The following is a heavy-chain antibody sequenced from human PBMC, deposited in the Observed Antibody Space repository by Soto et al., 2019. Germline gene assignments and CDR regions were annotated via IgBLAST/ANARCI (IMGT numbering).Heavy chain of an antibody. V-gene: IGHV4-31*03. D-gene: IGHD2-2*01. CDR1: GDSISSTNNY. CDR3: ARTVCSSASCYGYYYYGLDV. Sequence: QVQLQESGPGLVKPSQTLSLTCTVSGDSISSTNNYWSWIRQHPGKGLEWIGYIYYSGSTYYNPSLKSRPAISVDTSKNQFSLKLSSVTAADTAVYYCARTVCSSASCYGYYYYGLDVWGQGTTVIVSS. CDR2: IYYSGST. J-gene: IGHJ6*02.